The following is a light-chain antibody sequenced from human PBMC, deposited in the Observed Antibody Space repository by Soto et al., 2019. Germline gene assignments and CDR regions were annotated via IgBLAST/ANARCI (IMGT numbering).Light chain of an antibody. CDR3: QYRSNWPLFT. V-gene: IGKV3-11*01. J-gene: IGKJ4*01. Sequence: ENVLTQFTVTLSLSPGERATLSCSASQHAHTSLAWYRQKPGQAPRLLIYDAFKRAAGIPDRISGSGSGTYFSLTISSLEPEDSGVYYCQYRSNWPLFTFGGGTKVEIK. CDR2: DAF. CDR1: QHAHTS.